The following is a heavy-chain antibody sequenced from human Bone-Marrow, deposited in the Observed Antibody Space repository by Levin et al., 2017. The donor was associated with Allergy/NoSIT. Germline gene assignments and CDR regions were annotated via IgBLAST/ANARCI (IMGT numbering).Heavy chain of an antibody. D-gene: IGHD5-24*01. CDR1: GFIVNVNY. Sequence: QTGGSLRLSCAASGFIVNVNYMSWVRQAPGKRLEWVSALYNDGSTFYADPVKGRFSISRDNSTNTLYLQMNSLRAEDTGVYFCAMDAEVGDDYNDFWGQGTLVTVSS. CDR3: AMDAEVGDDYNDF. CDR2: LYNDGST. J-gene: IGHJ4*02. V-gene: IGHV3-53*01.